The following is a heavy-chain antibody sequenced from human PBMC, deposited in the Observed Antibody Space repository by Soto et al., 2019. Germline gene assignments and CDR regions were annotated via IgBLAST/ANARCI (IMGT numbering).Heavy chain of an antibody. Sequence: QITLNESGPTVVRPTETLTLTCRFSGFSLTTSGVGVGWIRQSPGKAPEWLALIYWDDDKRYSASLKSRLTITKDTPKNQVVLTVSDLDPTDTATYYCAHRVLRTVFGLVTTTAIYFDLWGQGTPVAVSS. V-gene: IGHV2-5*02. J-gene: IGHJ4*02. D-gene: IGHD3-3*01. CDR1: GFSLTTSGVG. CDR3: AHRVLRTVFGLVTTTAIYFDL. CDR2: IYWDDDK.